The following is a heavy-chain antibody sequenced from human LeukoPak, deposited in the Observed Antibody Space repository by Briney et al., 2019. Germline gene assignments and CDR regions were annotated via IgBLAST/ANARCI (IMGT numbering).Heavy chain of an antibody. V-gene: IGHV4-39*07. D-gene: IGHD3-10*01. J-gene: IGHJ6*03. Sequence: PSETLSLTCTVSGGSISSSSYYWGWIRQPPGKGLEWIGSIYYSGSTYYNPSLKSRVTMSVDTSKNQFSLKLTSVTAADTAVYYCARLSGSGSYFETNYYYYYYMDVWGKGTTVTISS. CDR3: ARLSGSGSYFETNYYYYYYMDV. CDR1: GGSISSSSYY. CDR2: IYYSGST.